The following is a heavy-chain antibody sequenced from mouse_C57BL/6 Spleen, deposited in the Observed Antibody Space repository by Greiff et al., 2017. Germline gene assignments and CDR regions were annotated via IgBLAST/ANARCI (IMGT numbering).Heavy chain of an antibody. CDR3: ATGTDY. CDR1: AYSITSGYY. D-gene: IGHD3-3*01. J-gene: IGHJ2*01. V-gene: IGHV3-6*01. Sequence: VQLQQSGPGLVKPSQSLSLTCSVTAYSITSGYYWNWIRQFPGTKLEWMGYISYVGSNNSNPSLKNRNSITRDTSKNQLFLKLNSVNTEDTATYYCATGTDYWGQGTTLTVAS. CDR2: ISYVGSN.